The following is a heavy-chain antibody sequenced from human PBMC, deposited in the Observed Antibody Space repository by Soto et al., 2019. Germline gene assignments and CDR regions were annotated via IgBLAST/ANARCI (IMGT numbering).Heavy chain of an antibody. CDR3: AHAAFGEFVGSFGY. V-gene: IGHV2-5*02. D-gene: IGHD3-10*01. CDR2: VYWDDDK. J-gene: IGHJ4*02. CDR1: GFSLNTNAVG. Sequence: QITLKESGPTLVKPTQTLTLTCTFSGFSLNTNAVGVGWIRQPPGKALEWLALVYWDDDKRYNLFLKSRLAITKDTSKHQVVLTMTNMDPVDTATYYCAHAAFGEFVGSFGYWGQGTLVTVSS.